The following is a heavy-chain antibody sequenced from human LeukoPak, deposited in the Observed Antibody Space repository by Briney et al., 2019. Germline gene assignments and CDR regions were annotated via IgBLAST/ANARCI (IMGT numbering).Heavy chain of an antibody. CDR3: ARDLYYYGSGSYYDVFDV. CDR2: ISAYKGNT. CDR1: GYTFSTYG. D-gene: IGHD3-10*01. J-gene: IGHJ3*01. Sequence: ASVKVSCKASGYTFSTYGISWVRQAPGQGLEWMGWISAYKGNTYFAQKLQGRVTMTTDTSTSTAYMELRSLRSDDTAIYYCARDLYYYGSGSYYDVFDVWGQGTMVTVSS. V-gene: IGHV1-18*01.